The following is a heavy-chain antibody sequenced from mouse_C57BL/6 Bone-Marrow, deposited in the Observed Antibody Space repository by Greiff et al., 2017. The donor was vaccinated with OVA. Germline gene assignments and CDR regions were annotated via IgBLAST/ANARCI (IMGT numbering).Heavy chain of an antibody. CDR2: IDPSDSAT. J-gene: IGHJ2*01. D-gene: IGHD1-2*01. Sequence: QVQLQQPGAELVRPGSSVKLSCKASGYTFTSYWMHWVKQRPIPGFEWIGNIDPSDSATHYNQKFKDKATLTVDKSSSTAYVQLSSLTSYDSAVYYCARSGTTAPFDYWGQGTTLTVSS. CDR3: ARSGTTAPFDY. CDR1: GYTFTSYW. V-gene: IGHV1-52*01.